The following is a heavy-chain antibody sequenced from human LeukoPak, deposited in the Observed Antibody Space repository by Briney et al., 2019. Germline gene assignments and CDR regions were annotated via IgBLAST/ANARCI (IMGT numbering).Heavy chain of an antibody. CDR2: INHSGST. V-gene: IGHV4-34*01. Sequence: SETLSLTCAVYGGSFSGYYWGWIRQPPGKGLEWIGEINHSGSTNYNPSLKRRVTISVDPPKKQFSLKLSSVTAADTAVYYCARGWGSGSYSYYYYYMDVWGKGTTVTVSS. CDR1: GGSFSGYY. J-gene: IGHJ6*03. D-gene: IGHD1-26*01. CDR3: ARGWGSGSYSYYYYYMDV.